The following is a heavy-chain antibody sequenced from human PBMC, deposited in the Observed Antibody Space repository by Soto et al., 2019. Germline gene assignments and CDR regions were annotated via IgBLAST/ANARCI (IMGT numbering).Heavy chain of an antibody. Sequence: QVQLVESGGGVVQPGRSLRLSCAASGFNFSSYVMHWVRQAPGKGLEWVAVIWYDGGNKYYADSVKGRSTISRDNSKNTRYLQMNSLRAEDTAVYYCARDGQWLPRDGLRSSYYFDYWGQGTLVTVSS. J-gene: IGHJ4*02. V-gene: IGHV3-33*01. D-gene: IGHD6-19*01. CDR2: IWYDGGNK. CDR3: ARDGQWLPRDGLRSSYYFDY. CDR1: GFNFSSYV.